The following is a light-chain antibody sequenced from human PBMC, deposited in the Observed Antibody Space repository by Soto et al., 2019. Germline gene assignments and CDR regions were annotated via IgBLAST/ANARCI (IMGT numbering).Light chain of an antibody. J-gene: IGKJ3*01. CDR3: QHLNSYPIFT. CDR2: AAS. Sequence: DIQLTQSPSFLSASVGDRVTITCRASQGISSYLAWYQQKPGKAPKLLIYAASTLQSGVPSRFSGSGSGTEFTLTISSLQPEDFATYYCQHLNSYPIFTFGPGTKVDIK. V-gene: IGKV1-9*01. CDR1: QGISSY.